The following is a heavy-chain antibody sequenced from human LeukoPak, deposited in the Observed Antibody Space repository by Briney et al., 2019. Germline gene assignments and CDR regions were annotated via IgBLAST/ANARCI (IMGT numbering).Heavy chain of an antibody. V-gene: IGHV3-66*01. CDR2: IYTGGNT. CDR1: GFTDSSNY. CDR3: AEIAGGAYFDY. Sequence: PGGSLRLSCAASGFTDSSNYMAWVRQAPGKGLEWVSVIYTGGNTYYPDSVKGRFTISRDNSKNTVFLQMNSLRAEDTAVYYCAEIAGGAYFDYWGQGTLVTVSS. J-gene: IGHJ4*02. D-gene: IGHD2-21*01.